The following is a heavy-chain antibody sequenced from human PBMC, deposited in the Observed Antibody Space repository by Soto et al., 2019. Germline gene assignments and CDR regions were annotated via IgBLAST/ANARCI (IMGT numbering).Heavy chain of an antibody. CDR2: IIPIFGTA. D-gene: IGHD6-13*01. Sequence: QVQLVQSGAEVKKPGSSVKVSCKASGGTFSSYAISWVRQAPGQGLEWMGGIIPIFGTANYAQKFQGRVTITADESTSTDYMELSSLRSEDTAVYYCERLLQQNYCSSWGNWFDTWGQGTLVTVSS. CDR1: GGTFSSYA. J-gene: IGHJ5*02. V-gene: IGHV1-69*01. CDR3: ERLLQQNYCSSWGNWFDT.